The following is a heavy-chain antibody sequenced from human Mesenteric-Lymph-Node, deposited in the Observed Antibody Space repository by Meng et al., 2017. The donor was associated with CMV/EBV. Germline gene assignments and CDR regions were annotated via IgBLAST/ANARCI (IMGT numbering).Heavy chain of an antibody. CDR3: ARFFGAPGWADS. D-gene: IGHD1-26*01. Sequence: GSLRLSCTVSDGSVNNGGYYWSWVRQPPGKGLECIGYIYYTGSPHYSPSPSLKSRVTISIDNSNNQFSLKLSSMTPADTAVYYCARFFGAPGWADSWGQGTLVTVSS. J-gene: IGHJ5*01. V-gene: IGHV4-61*08. CDR1: DGSVNNGGYY. CDR2: IYYTGSP.